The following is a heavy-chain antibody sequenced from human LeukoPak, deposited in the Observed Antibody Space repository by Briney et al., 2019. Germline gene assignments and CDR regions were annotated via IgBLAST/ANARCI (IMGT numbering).Heavy chain of an antibody. J-gene: IGHJ4*02. Sequence: SETLSLTCTVSGDSISSYYWSWIRQPPGKGLEWIGYIYYIGRTNYNPSLKSRVTISVDTAKNQFSLKLSSVTAADTAVYYCATNYGSGSYYYFDYWGQGTLVTVSS. V-gene: IGHV4-59*12. CDR2: IYYIGRT. CDR3: ATNYGSGSYYYFDY. CDR1: GDSISSYY. D-gene: IGHD3-10*01.